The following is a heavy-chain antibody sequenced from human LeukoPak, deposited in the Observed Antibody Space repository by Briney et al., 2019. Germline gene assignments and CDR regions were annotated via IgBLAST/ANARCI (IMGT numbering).Heavy chain of an antibody. V-gene: IGHV3-15*01. CDR1: GFTYSNAW. J-gene: IGHJ4*02. CDR2: IKSKTDGGTT. Sequence: PGGSLRLSCAASGFTYSNAWMSWVRQDPGKGLEWVGRIKSKTDGGTTDYAAPVKGRFTISRDDSKNTLYLQMNSLKTEDTAVYYCTTDGIVGATMPGWGQGTLDTVSS. CDR3: TTDGIVGATMPG. D-gene: IGHD1-26*01.